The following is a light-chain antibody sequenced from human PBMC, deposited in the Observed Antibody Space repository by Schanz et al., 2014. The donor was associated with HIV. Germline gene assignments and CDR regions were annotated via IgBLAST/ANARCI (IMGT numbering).Light chain of an antibody. CDR2: DVT. V-gene: IGLV2-23*02. J-gene: IGLJ3*02. CDR3: CSYAGSSTWV. Sequence: QSALTQPTSVSGSPGQSITISCTGASMAFSSSNFVSWYQQHPGEAPRLIIYDVTSRPSGVSARFSASKTGETASLTISGLQAEDEADYYCCSYAGSSTWVFGGGTKLTVL. CDR1: SMAFSSSNF.